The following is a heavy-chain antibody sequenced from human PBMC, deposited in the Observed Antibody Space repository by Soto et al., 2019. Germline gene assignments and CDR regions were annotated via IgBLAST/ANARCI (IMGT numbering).Heavy chain of an antibody. CDR3: ARGRRSYGHDS. V-gene: IGHV3-13*01. J-gene: IGHJ4*02. CDR1: GFTFSNYD. Sequence: EVRLLESGGGLVQPGGSLRLSCVASGFTFSNYDMHWVRQGAGEGLEWVAAIGSGGDTYYPDSVKGRFTISRENGNNSFYLQMNNLRAEDTALYYCARGRRSYGHDSWDQGTLVTVSS. CDR2: IGSGGDT. D-gene: IGHD5-18*01.